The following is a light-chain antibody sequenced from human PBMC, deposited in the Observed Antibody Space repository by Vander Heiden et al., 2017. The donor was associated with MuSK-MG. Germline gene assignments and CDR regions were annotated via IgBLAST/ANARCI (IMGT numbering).Light chain of an antibody. CDR3: RQGSNWPYT. CDR1: QSLVNSDGNTY. Sequence: VIMTQSPLFLPVTLGQPASISCRSSQSLVNSDGNTYLNWFQQRSGQSPRRLIYKVSNRDSGVPDKSSGSASGTDFTLKIIRVEAQDVGVYYCRQGSNWPYTFGQGTKLEIK. V-gene: IGKV2-30*01. CDR2: KVS. J-gene: IGKJ2*01.